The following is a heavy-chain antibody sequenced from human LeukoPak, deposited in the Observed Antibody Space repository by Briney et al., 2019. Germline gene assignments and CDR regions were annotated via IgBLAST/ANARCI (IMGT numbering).Heavy chain of an antibody. CDR2: ISGSGDKT. Sequence: GSLRLSCAASGFSLSTYALSWVRQAPGGGLEWVAAISGSGDKTYHPDSVKGRFTIPKDNSENRLSPQMDSLRAEDTAVYFCAKDTTAWWYHRAYMNVWGKGTTVTVSS. J-gene: IGHJ6*03. D-gene: IGHD2-15*01. V-gene: IGHV3-23*01. CDR1: GFSLSTYA. CDR3: AKDTTAWWYHRAYMNV.